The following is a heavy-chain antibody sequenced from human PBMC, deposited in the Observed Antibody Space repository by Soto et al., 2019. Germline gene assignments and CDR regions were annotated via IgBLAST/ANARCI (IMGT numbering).Heavy chain of an antibody. V-gene: IGHV1-3*01. J-gene: IGHJ4*02. Sequence: ASVKVSCKASGYTFTSSAIHWVRQAPGQGLEWMGWINAGNGNIKHSQKFQHRVTITRDTSARTAYMELSSLRLEDTAVYYCARDREVAGDNKFDYWGQGTLVTVSS. CDR2: INAGNGNI. CDR3: ARDREVAGDNKFDY. CDR1: GYTFTSSA. D-gene: IGHD6-19*01.